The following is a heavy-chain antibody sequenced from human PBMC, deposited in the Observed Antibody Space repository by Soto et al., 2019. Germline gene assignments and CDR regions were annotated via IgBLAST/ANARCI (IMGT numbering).Heavy chain of an antibody. Sequence: NPSETLSLTCTVSGGSISSYYWSWIRQPPGKGLEWIGYMYHSGSTNYNPSLKSRVTISVDTSKNQFSLKLSSVTAADTAVYYCARYCSGGSCYLDPWGQGTLVTVSS. D-gene: IGHD2-15*01. CDR1: GGSISSYY. CDR2: MYHSGST. V-gene: IGHV4-59*01. J-gene: IGHJ5*02. CDR3: ARYCSGGSCYLDP.